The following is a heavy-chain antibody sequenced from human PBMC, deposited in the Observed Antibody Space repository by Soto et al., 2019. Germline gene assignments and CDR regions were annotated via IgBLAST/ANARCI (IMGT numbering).Heavy chain of an antibody. CDR1: GGSISSYY. J-gene: IGHJ4*02. CDR2: IYHSGST. CDR3: ARGNFENYYGSGSYYTSY. D-gene: IGHD3-10*01. Sequence: SETLSLTCTVSGGSISSYYWSWIRQPPGKGLEWIGYIYHSGSTNYNPSLKSRVTISVDTSKNQFSLKLSSVTAADTAVCYCARGNFENYYGSGSYYTSYWGQGTLVTVSS. V-gene: IGHV4-59*01.